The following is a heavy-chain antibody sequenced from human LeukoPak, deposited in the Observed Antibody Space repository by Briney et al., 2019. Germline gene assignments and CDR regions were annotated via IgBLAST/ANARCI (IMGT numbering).Heavy chain of an antibody. CDR1: GFTFSSYS. D-gene: IGHD3-22*01. CDR2: TSYDGSNK. CDR3: ARATNYYYDSRGYAPDFDY. J-gene: IGHJ4*02. V-gene: IGHV3-30*04. Sequence: PGGSLRLSCAASGFTFSSYSMHWVRRAPGKGLEWVALTSYDGSNKYHADSVKGRFTISRDNSKNTLYLQMNSLRAEDTAVYYCARATNYYYDSRGYAPDFDYWGQGTLVTVSS.